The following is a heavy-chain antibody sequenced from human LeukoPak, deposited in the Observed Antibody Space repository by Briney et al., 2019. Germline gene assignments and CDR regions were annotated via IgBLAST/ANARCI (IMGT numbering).Heavy chain of an antibody. Sequence: PGQSLTLSWPASRFTLSSNYMSWVRHAPEKGMEWVSFIYSGGSTYDANSVKGRFTISRDNSKNTLYLQMNSLRAEDTAVYYCARSMGLLWFGEANPAGYFDYWGQGTLVTVSS. V-gene: IGHV3-53*01. CDR1: RFTLSSNY. J-gene: IGHJ4*02. CDR3: ARSMGLLWFGEANPAGYFDY. D-gene: IGHD3-10*01. CDR2: IYSGGST.